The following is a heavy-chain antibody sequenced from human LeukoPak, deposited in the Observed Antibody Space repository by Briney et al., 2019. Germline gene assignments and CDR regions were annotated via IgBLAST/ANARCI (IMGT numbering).Heavy chain of an antibody. Sequence: GASVKVSCKASGYTFTSYYMHWVRQAPGQGLEWMGIINPSGGSTSYAQEFQGRVTMTRDTSTSTVYMELSSLRSEDTAVYYCARVGGSYYVDYWGQGTLVTVSS. D-gene: IGHD1-26*01. CDR1: GYTFTSYY. CDR2: INPSGGST. J-gene: IGHJ4*02. V-gene: IGHV1-46*01. CDR3: ARVGGSYYVDY.